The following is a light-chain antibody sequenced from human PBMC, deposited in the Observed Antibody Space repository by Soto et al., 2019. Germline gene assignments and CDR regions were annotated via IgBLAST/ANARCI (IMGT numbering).Light chain of an antibody. J-gene: IGLJ1*01. CDR1: GSNIGSNT. V-gene: IGLV1-44*01. CDR2: SNN. Sequence: QLVLTQPPSASGTPGQRVTISCSGSGSNIGSNTVNWHQQLPGTAPKLLMYSNNQRPSGVPDRFSGSKSGTSASLAISGLQSEDEADYYCAAWDDSLNGYVFGTGTKLTVL. CDR3: AAWDDSLNGYV.